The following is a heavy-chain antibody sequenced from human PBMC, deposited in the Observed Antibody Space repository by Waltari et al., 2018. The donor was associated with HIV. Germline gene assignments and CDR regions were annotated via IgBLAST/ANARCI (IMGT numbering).Heavy chain of an antibody. V-gene: IGHV1-18*01. Sequence: QVHLVQSGAELRKPGASVTVSCKASGYTLTNYGITWVRKAPGPGREWMGWISGYNRDTKYAQNVRGRVTSTTDTATSTSYWEMGSLRFDDTAVYYCARDHYYGSSGYYSDYWGQGTLVTVSS. CDR2: ISGYNRDT. CDR3: ARDHYYGSSGYYSDY. J-gene: IGHJ4*02. CDR1: GYTLTNYG. D-gene: IGHD3-22*01.